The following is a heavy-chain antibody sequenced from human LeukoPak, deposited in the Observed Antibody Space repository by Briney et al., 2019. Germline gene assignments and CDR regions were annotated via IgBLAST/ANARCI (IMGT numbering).Heavy chain of an antibody. J-gene: IGHJ4*02. CDR2: ISGSGGST. CDR1: GFTFSSYA. CDR3: AKDFSLYSSGWYGDYFDY. D-gene: IGHD6-19*01. Sequence: GGSLRLSCAASGFTFSSYAMSWVRQAPGKGLEWVSAISGSGGSTYYADSVKGRFTISRDNSKNTLYLQMNSLRAEDTAVYYCAKDFSLYSSGWYGDYFDYWGQGTLVTVSS. V-gene: IGHV3-23*01.